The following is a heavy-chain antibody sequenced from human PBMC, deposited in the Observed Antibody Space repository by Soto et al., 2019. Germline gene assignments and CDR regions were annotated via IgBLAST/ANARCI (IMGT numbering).Heavy chain of an antibody. V-gene: IGHV4-34*01. D-gene: IGHD3-22*01. CDR3: ARLPYYYDSSGHDLDY. CDR1: VGSFSGYY. J-gene: IGHJ4*02. Sequence: TLSLTCAVYVGSFSGYYWSWIRQPPGKGLEWIGEINHSGSTNYNPSLKSRVTISVDTSKNQFSLKLSSVTAADTAVYYCARLPYYYDSSGHDLDYWGQGTLVTVSS. CDR2: INHSGST.